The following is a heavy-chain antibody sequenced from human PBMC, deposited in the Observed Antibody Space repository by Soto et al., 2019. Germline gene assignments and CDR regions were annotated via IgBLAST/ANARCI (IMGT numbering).Heavy chain of an antibody. J-gene: IGHJ6*02. CDR3: ARVIDSSSWYDYYYYGMDV. CDR1: GYTFTSYD. D-gene: IGHD6-13*01. V-gene: IGHV1-8*01. CDR2: MNPNSGNT. Sequence: GASVKVSCKASGYTFTSYDINWVRQATGQGLEWMGWMNPNSGNTGYAQKFQGRVTMTRNTSISTAYMELSSLRSEDTAVYYCARVIDSSSWYDYYYYGMDVWGQGTTVTV.